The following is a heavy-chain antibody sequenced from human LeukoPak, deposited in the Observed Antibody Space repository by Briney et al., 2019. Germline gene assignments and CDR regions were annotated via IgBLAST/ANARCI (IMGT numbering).Heavy chain of an antibody. CDR3: ARGPDYYGSGSYYPDY. CDR2: IYYSGST. V-gene: IGHV4-59*01. J-gene: IGHJ4*02. CDR1: GGSISSYY. D-gene: IGHD3-10*01. Sequence: PSETLSLTCTVSGGSISSYYWSWIRQPPGKGLEWLGYIYYSGSTNYNPSLKSRVTISVDTSKNQFSLKLGSVTAADTAVYYCARGPDYYGSGSYYPDYWGQGTLVTVSS.